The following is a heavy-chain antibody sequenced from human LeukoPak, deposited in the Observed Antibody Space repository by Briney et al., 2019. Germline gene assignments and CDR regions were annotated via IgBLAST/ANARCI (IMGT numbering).Heavy chain of an antibody. CDR1: GFTFTSYN. V-gene: IGHV3-21*06. CDR3: ARDHYYDSSGTVFYYFDY. Sequence: GGSLRLSCAASGFTFTSYNMNWVRQAPGKGLEWVSSITSSSSYIYYADSVKGRFTISRDNAKNSLYLQMDSLRVEDTAVYYCARDHYYDSSGTVFYYFDYWGQGTLVTVSS. D-gene: IGHD3-22*01. J-gene: IGHJ4*02. CDR2: ITSSSSYI.